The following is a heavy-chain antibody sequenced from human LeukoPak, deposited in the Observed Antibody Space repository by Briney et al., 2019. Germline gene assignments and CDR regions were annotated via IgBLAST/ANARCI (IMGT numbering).Heavy chain of an antibody. J-gene: IGHJ3*02. V-gene: IGHV4-39*01. D-gene: IGHD3-22*01. CDR2: IYYSGST. CDR3: ARQLIHYYDSSGFDAFDI. CDR1: GGSISSSSYY. Sequence: SETLSLTXTVSGGSISSSSYYWGWIRQPPGKGLEWIGSIYYSGSTYYNPSLKSRVTISVDTSKNQFSLKLSSVTAADTAVYYCARQLIHYYDSSGFDAFDIWGQGTMVTVSS.